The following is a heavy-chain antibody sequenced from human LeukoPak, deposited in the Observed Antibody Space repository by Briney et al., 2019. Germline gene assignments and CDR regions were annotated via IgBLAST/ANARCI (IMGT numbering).Heavy chain of an antibody. CDR3: ARELAWEAGTVSGGSFDY. D-gene: IGHD6-19*01. CDR2: IYYSGST. J-gene: IGHJ4*02. V-gene: IGHV4-59*01. Sequence: PSETLSLTCTVSGGSISSYYWSWIRQPPGKGLEWIGYIYYSGSTNYNPSLKSRVTISVDTSKNQFSLKLSSVTAADTAVYYCARELAWEAGTVSGGSFDYWGQGTLVTVSS. CDR1: GGSISSYY.